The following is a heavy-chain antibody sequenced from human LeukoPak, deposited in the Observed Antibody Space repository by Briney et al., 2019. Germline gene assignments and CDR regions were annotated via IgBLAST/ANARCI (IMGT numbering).Heavy chain of an antibody. CDR2: INPNSGGT. Sequence: GASVKVSCKASGYTFTGYYMHWVRRAAGQGLEWMGWINPNSGGTNYAQKFQGRVTMTRDTSISTAYMELSRLRSDDTAVYYCAIGYCSGGSCYPHDYWGQGTLVTVSS. V-gene: IGHV1-2*02. CDR1: GYTFTGYY. J-gene: IGHJ4*02. D-gene: IGHD2-15*01. CDR3: AIGYCSGGSCYPHDY.